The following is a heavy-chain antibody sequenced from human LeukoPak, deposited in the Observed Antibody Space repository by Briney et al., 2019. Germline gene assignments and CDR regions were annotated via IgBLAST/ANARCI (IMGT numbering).Heavy chain of an antibody. D-gene: IGHD6-19*01. V-gene: IGHV3-7*01. J-gene: IGHJ5*02. CDR2: TKGDGSEK. Sequence: GGSLRLSCAVSGFSITNYWMTWVRQAPGKGLEWVANTKGDGSEKYYVDSVKGRFTISRDNDKNYLYLQMNSLRDEDTAVYYCVRQAGVSWGQGTLVTVSS. CDR1: GFSITNYW. CDR3: VRQAGVS.